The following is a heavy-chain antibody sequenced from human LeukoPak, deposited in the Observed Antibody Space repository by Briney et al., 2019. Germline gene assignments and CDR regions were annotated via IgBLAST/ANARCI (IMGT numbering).Heavy chain of an antibody. Sequence: GGSLRLSCAASGFTFSNYWMTWVRQAPGKGLEWVANIKQDGNNKYYVDSVKGRFTIPRDNAKNSLYLQMNSLRAEDTAVYYCARDRDYYGSGSYNSNDYWGQGTLVTVSS. CDR1: GFTFSNYW. D-gene: IGHD3-10*01. CDR2: IKQDGNNK. V-gene: IGHV3-7*03. J-gene: IGHJ4*02. CDR3: ARDRDYYGSGSYNSNDY.